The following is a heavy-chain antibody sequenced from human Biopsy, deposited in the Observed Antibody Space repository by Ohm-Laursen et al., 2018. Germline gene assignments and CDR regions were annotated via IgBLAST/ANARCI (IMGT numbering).Heavy chain of an antibody. D-gene: IGHD2-15*01. CDR3: ARAVGIAAAPIDY. Sequence: SLRLSCAASGFPVSDYYMSWIRQAPGRELEWVSDINSSGSTKYQAESVKGRFTISRDNAMNSVYLQINSLRGEDTAVYYCARAVGIAAAPIDYWGQGTLVTVSS. V-gene: IGHV3-11*01. CDR1: GFPVSDYY. J-gene: IGHJ4*02. CDR2: INSSGSTK.